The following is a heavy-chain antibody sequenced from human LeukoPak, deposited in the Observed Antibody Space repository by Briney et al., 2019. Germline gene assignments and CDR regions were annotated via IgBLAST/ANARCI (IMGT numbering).Heavy chain of an antibody. V-gene: IGHV3-48*02. D-gene: IGHD4-17*01. Sequence: TGGSLRLSCAASGFTFSDYSMSWVRQAPGKGLEWVSYISSSSSTVYYADSVKGRFTISRDNAKNSLYLQMNSLRDEDTAVYYCVRNTVTDDGFDIWGQGTMVTVSP. CDR3: VRNTVTDDGFDI. J-gene: IGHJ3*02. CDR2: ISSSSSTV. CDR1: GFTFSDYS.